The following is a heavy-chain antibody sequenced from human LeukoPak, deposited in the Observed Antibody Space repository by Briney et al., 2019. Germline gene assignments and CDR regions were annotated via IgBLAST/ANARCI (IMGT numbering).Heavy chain of an antibody. CDR3: SRVSAYTTSSGEFDY. D-gene: IGHD6-6*01. CDR1: GFTFDDHA. Sequence: GGSLRLSCAASGFTFDDHAMDWVRQAPGKGLEWVSGISWNSGGIAYADSVKGRFTISRDNAKNSLYLQMNSLRAEDTALYYCSRVSAYTTSSGEFDYWGQGTLVTVSS. CDR2: ISWNSGGI. V-gene: IGHV3-9*01. J-gene: IGHJ4*02.